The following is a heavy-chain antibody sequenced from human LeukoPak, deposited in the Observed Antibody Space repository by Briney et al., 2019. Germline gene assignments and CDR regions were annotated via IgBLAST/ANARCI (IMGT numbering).Heavy chain of an antibody. D-gene: IGHD3-22*01. V-gene: IGHV4-59*07. CDR1: GGSISSYY. CDR2: IYYSGNT. CDR3: ASRGYYSNWFDP. J-gene: IGHJ5*02. Sequence: SDPLSLTCTVSGGSISSYYWSWIRHPRGRGLEGIGYIYYSGNTHYKPSLKSRLTISVDTSKNQYSLKLSSVTAADTAVYCCASRGYYSNWFDPWGQGTLVTVSS.